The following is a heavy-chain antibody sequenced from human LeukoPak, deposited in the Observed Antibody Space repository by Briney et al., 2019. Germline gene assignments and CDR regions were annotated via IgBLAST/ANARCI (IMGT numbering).Heavy chain of an antibody. Sequence: SVKVSCKASGGTFSSYAISWVRQAPGQGLEWMGGIIPIFGTANYAQKFQGRVTITTDESTSTAYMELSSLRSEDTAVYYCARGGVVVPAAPRWLAFDIWGQGTMVTVSS. J-gene: IGHJ3*02. D-gene: IGHD2-2*01. CDR1: GGTFSSYA. V-gene: IGHV1-69*05. CDR2: IIPIFGTA. CDR3: ARGGVVVPAAPRWLAFDI.